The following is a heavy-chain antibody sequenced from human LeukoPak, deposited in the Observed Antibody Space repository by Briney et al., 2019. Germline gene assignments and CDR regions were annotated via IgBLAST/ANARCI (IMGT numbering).Heavy chain of an antibody. J-gene: IGHJ4*02. CDR2: ISSSGSTI. CDR1: GFTFSRYE. Sequence: GGSLRLSCAASGFTFSRYEMNWVRQAPGKGLEWVSYISSSGSTIYYADSVKGRFTISRDNAKNSLYLQMNSLRAEDTAVYYCARDSYYYDSSGYYYDYWGQGTLVTDSS. V-gene: IGHV3-48*03. CDR3: ARDSYYYDSSGYYYDY. D-gene: IGHD3-22*01.